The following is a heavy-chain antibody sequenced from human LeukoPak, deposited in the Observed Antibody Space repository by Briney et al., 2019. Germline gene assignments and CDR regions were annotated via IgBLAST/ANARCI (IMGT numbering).Heavy chain of an antibody. J-gene: IGHJ4*02. CDR2: ISGSGGST. D-gene: IGHD3-10*01. Sequence: PGGTLRLSCAASGFTFSSYGMSWVRQAPGKGLEWVSAISGSGGSTYYADSVKGRFTISRDNSKNTLYLQMNSLRAEDTAVYYCALTFYYYGSGSYPYDYWGQGTLVTVSS. V-gene: IGHV3-23*01. CDR3: ALTFYYYGSGSYPYDY. CDR1: GFTFSSYG.